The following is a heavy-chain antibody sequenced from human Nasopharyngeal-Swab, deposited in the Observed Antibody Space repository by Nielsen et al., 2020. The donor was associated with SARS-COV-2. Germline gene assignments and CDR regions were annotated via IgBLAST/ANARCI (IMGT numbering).Heavy chain of an antibody. D-gene: IGHD6-6*01. Sequence: SQTLSLTCAISGDSVSSDSVAWNWIRQSPSRGLEWLGRTYYRSKWYNDYALSVESRIIISPDTSKNQFSLQLNSVTPDDTAVYYCARVMQLGRGFDYWGHGTLVTVSS. J-gene: IGHJ4*01. CDR1: GDSVSSDSVA. CDR2: TYYRSKWYN. V-gene: IGHV6-1*01. CDR3: ARVMQLGRGFDY.